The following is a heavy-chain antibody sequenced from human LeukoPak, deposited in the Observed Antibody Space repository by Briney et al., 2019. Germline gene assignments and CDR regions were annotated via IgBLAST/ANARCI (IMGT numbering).Heavy chain of an antibody. J-gene: IGHJ4*02. V-gene: IGHV3-21*01. CDR1: GFTFSTYS. Sequence: GGSLRLSCAASGFTFSTYSMNWVRQAPGKGLEWVSSITSSRIYIYYADSVKGRFTVSRNNAKTSLYLQMDSLRAEDTAVYYCARVFSGTYLNYHHFDYWGQGTLVTVSS. D-gene: IGHD1-26*01. CDR3: ARVFSGTYLNYHHFDY. CDR2: ITSSRIYI.